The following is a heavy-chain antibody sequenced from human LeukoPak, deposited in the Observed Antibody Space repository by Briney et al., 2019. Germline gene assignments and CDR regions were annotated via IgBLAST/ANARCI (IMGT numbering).Heavy chain of an antibody. J-gene: IGHJ4*02. D-gene: IGHD3-22*01. CDR2: IYYSGST. Sequence: SETLSLTCTVSGGSISNYYWSWIRQPPGKGLEWIGYIYYSGSTNYNPSLKSRVTISVDTSKNQFSLKLSSVTAADTAVYYCARYADGGYDSSGFDYWGQGTLVTVSS. CDR3: ARYADGGYDSSGFDY. V-gene: IGHV4-59*01. CDR1: GGSISNYY.